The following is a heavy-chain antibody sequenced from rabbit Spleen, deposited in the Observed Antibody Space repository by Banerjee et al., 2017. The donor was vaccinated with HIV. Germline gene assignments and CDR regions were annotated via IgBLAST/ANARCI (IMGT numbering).Heavy chain of an antibody. Sequence: QEQLVESGGGLVQPEGSLTLTCKASRFSFSDRDVMCWVRQAPGKGLEWISCIAGDSAAFTYSATWAKGRFTCSKTSSTTVTLQLSSLTVADTATYFCARDQWDDYGDANLWGPGTLVTVS. CDR3: ARDQWDDYGDANL. CDR2: IAGDSAAFT. D-gene: IGHD2-1*01. V-gene: IGHV1S45*01. CDR1: RFSFSDRDV. J-gene: IGHJ4*01.